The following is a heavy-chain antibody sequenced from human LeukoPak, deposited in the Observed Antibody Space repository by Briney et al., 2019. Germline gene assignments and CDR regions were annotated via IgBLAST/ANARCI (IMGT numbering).Heavy chain of an antibody. CDR3: ATDYGDYEPIDY. J-gene: IGHJ4*02. V-gene: IGHV3-30*04. D-gene: IGHD4-17*01. CDR2: ISFDGTNK. CDR1: GVTLSNYA. Sequence: GGSLRLSCTASGVTLSNYAMHWVRRPPGRGLEWVAVISFDGTNKYYGDSVEGRFSVSRDNSKNTLYLQMDSLRPDDTATYYCATDYGDYEPIDYWGQGTLVTVSS.